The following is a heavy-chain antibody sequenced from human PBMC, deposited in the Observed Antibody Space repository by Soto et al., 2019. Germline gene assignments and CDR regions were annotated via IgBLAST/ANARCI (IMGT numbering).Heavy chain of an antibody. CDR1: GYTFSSYG. J-gene: IGHJ4*02. V-gene: IGHV3-33*01. CDR3: ARDQAELRSLEWPPVRAYFDY. Sequence: GGSLRLSCAASGYTFSSYGMHWVRQAPGKGLEWVAVIWYDGSNKYYADSVKGRFTISRDNSKNTLYLQMNSLRAEDTAVYYCARDQAELRSLEWPPVRAYFDYWGQGTLVTVSS. D-gene: IGHD3-3*01. CDR2: IWYDGSNK.